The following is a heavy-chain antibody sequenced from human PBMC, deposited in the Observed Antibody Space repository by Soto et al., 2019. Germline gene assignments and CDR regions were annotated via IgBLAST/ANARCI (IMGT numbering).Heavy chain of an antibody. CDR1: GFTFSSYG. D-gene: IGHD3-10*01. V-gene: IGHV3-33*01. CDR3: ARDITMVRGVIARYYYGMDV. J-gene: IGHJ6*02. Sequence: PGGSLRLSCAASGFTFSSYGMHWVRQAPGKGLEWVAVIWYDGSNKYYADSVKGRFTISRDNSKNTLYLQMNSLRAEDTAVYYCARDITMVRGVIARYYYGMDVWGQGT. CDR2: IWYDGSNK.